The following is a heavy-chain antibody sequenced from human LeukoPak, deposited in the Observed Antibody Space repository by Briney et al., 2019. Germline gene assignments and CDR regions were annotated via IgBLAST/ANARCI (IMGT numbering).Heavy chain of an antibody. CDR2: IYYSGST. CDR1: GGSISSYY. Sequence: SETLSLTCTVSGGSISSYYWSWIRQPPGKGLEWIGYIYYSGSTNYNPSLKSRVTISVDTSKNQFSLKLSSVTAADTAVYYCARAVRWYYFDYWGQGTLVTVSS. V-gene: IGHV4-59*12. D-gene: IGHD4-23*01. CDR3: ARAVRWYYFDY. J-gene: IGHJ4*02.